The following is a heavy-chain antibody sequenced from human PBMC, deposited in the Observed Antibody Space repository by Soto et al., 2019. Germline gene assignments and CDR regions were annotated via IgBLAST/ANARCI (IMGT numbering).Heavy chain of an antibody. D-gene: IGHD5-18*01. Sequence: ASVKVSFKASGYTFTSYGISWVRQAPGQGLEWMGCIIAYNGKTNYAQKFQGRVTITADEATSTAYMELSSLRYEDTAVYYCARDLGPQVRGYVAEDFYYYGMDVWGQGTTVTVSS. CDR3: ARDLGPQVRGYVAEDFYYYGMDV. V-gene: IGHV1-18*04. CDR2: IIAYNGKT. J-gene: IGHJ6*02. CDR1: GYTFTSYG.